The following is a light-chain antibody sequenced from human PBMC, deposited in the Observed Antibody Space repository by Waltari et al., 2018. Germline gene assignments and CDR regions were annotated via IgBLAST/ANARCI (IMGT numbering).Light chain of an antibody. CDR3: QQYDISPLT. Sequence: EIVLTQSPGTLSLSPGERATLSCRASQTVRTTYLAWYQQKPGQAPTLLIYDTSSRATGIPDRFSGSESGTDFSLTISSLEPEDFAVYYCQQYDISPLTFGGGTKVETK. CDR1: QTVRTTY. CDR2: DTS. J-gene: IGKJ4*01. V-gene: IGKV3-20*01.